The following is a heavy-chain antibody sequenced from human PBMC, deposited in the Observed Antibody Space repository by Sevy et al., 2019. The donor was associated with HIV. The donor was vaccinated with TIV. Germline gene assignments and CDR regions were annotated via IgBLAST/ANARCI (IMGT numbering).Heavy chain of an antibody. CDR3: ARTGSETGSGSPAYYFDY. D-gene: IGHD3-10*01. CDR2: INHSGST. CDR1: GGSFSGYY. J-gene: IGHJ4*02. V-gene: IGHV4-34*01. Sequence: SETLSLTCAVYGGSFSGYYWSWIRQPPGKGLEWIGEINHSGSTNYNPSLKSRVTISVDTSKNQFSLKLSSVTAADTAVYYCARTGSETGSGSPAYYFDYWGQGTLVTVSS.